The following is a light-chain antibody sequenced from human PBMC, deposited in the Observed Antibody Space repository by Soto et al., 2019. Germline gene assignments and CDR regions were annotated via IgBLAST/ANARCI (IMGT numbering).Light chain of an antibody. J-gene: IGKJ1*01. CDR3: QQYNNWPQT. Sequence: EIVLTQSPATLSLSPGARATLSCRASQNVANYLDWYQQKPGQAPRLLIYDASNRATGIPARFSGSGSGTEFTLTITSLQSEDFAVYYCQQYNNWPQTFGQGTKVDIK. CDR2: DAS. CDR1: QNVANY. V-gene: IGKV3D-15*01.